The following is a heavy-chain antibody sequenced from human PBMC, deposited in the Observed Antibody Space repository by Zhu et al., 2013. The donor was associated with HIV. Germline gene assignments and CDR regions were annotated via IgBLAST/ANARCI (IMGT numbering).Heavy chain of an antibody. V-gene: IGHV1-18*01. CDR1: GYTFYNYA. Sequence: QVQLVQSGAEVKKPGASVKVSCKASGYTFYNYAISWVRQAPGQGLEWMGWISVYNGNTKYAQKVQGRVTMTTDTSTSTAYMELRSLRSDDTAVYYCARDPYSTSSRPFDIWGQGTMVTVSS. CDR3: ARDPYSTSSRPFDI. D-gene: IGHD6-6*01. CDR2: ISVYNGNT. J-gene: IGHJ3*02.